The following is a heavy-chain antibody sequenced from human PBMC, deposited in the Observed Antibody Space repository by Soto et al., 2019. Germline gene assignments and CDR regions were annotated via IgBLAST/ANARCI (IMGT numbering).Heavy chain of an antibody. V-gene: IGHV4-61*01. J-gene: IGHJ6*02. CDR1: GGSVSSGSYY. CDR3: ARGYGIPSFWSGYYDRSPYYYGMDV. CDR2: INHSGST. D-gene: IGHD3-3*01. Sequence: PSETLSLTCTVSGGSVSSGSYYWSWIRQPPGKGLEWIGEINHSGSTNYNPSLKSRVTISVDTSKNQFSLKLSSVTAADTAVYYCARGYGIPSFWSGYYDRSPYYYGMDVWGQGTTVTVSS.